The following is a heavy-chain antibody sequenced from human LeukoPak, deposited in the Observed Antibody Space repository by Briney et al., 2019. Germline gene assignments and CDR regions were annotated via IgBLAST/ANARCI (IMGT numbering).Heavy chain of an antibody. V-gene: IGHV4-39*07. CDR2: IYYSGST. CDR1: GGSISSSSYY. CDR3: ARGTLWFGELFPYFDY. D-gene: IGHD3-10*01. J-gene: IGHJ4*02. Sequence: PSETLSLTCTVSGGSISSSSYYWGWIRQPPGKGLEWIGSIYYSGSTYYNPSLKSRVTISVDKSKNQFSLKLSSVTAADTAVYYCARGTLWFGELFPYFDYWGQGTLVTVSS.